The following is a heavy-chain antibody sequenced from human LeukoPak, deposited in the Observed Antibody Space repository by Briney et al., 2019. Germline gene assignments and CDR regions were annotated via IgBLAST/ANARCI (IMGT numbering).Heavy chain of an antibody. D-gene: IGHD5-24*01. CDR3: ARDRGYYFDY. CDR1: GFIFSPYT. Sequence: GGSLRLSCAASGFIFSPYTMNWVRQAPGKGLKWVSSISSDITYIFYADSVKGRFTVSRDNAKNSLYLQMSSLRAEDTAVYYCARDRGYYFDYWGQGILVTVSS. V-gene: IGHV3-21*06. J-gene: IGHJ4*02. CDR2: ISSDITYI.